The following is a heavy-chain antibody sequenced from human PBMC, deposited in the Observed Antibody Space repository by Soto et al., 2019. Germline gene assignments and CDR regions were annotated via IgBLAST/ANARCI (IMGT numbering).Heavy chain of an antibody. CDR2: ISYSGST. V-gene: IGHV4-59*08. CDR3: ARRYSRSIDF. D-gene: IGHD6-13*01. CDR1: RGSINSHC. J-gene: IGHJ4*02. Sequence: PSETLSLTCTVSRGSINSHCWSWLRQSPGKGLEYIGYISYSGSTNYNPSLKSRLTISVDTSKNQFSLKLSSVTAADTDVYYCARRYSRSIDFWGQGTLVTVS.